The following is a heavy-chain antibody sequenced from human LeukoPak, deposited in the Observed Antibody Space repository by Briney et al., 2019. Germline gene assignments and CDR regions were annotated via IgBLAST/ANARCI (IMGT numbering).Heavy chain of an antibody. Sequence: SETLSLTCTVSGGSISSYYWSWIRQPPGKGLEWIGYIYYSGSTNYNPSLKSRVTISVDTSKNQFSLKLSSVTAADTAVYYCARATYSGSYSRLYFDYWGQGTLVTVSS. CDR1: GGSISSYY. CDR2: IYYSGST. V-gene: IGHV4-59*01. CDR3: ARATYSGSYSRLYFDY. J-gene: IGHJ4*02. D-gene: IGHD1-26*01.